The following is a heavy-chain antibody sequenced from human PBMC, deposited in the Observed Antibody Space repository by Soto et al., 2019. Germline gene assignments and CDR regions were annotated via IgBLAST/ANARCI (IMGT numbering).Heavy chain of an antibody. V-gene: IGHV1-69*01. J-gene: IGHJ6*02. CDR3: ARGRAKAHFYYGMDV. CDR1: GGTFSGYG. Sequence: QVQMVQSGAEVKKPGSSLKVSCKASGGTFSGYGISWVQQAPGQGLEWMGGIIPIFGTTNYAPNFRDRVTISADEARSTAYMDLSSLRTDDTAVYYCARGRAKAHFYYGMDVWGQGTAVTVSS. CDR2: IIPIFGTT.